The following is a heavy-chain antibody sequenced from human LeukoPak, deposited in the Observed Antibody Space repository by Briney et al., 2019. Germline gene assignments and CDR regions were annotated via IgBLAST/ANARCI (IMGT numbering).Heavy chain of an antibody. CDR3: VKSGGYGLIDY. V-gene: IGHV4-39*01. D-gene: IGHD6-19*01. CDR2: IYYTGST. CDR1: GASISGSGYH. J-gene: IGHJ4*02. Sequence: SETLSLTCAVSGASISGSGYHLGWIRQPPGKGLEWIGNIYYTGSTYYNASLQSRVTISIDMSKNQFSLRLSSVTAADTAMYYCVKSGGYGLIDYWGQGTLVTVSS.